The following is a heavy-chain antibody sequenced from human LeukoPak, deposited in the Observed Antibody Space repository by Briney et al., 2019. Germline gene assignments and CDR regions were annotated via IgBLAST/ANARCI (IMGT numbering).Heavy chain of an antibody. V-gene: IGHV3-23*01. CDR1: GFTFSSYA. J-gene: IGHJ4*02. CDR2: TSGSSGTT. D-gene: IGHD1-26*01. Sequence: GGSLRLSCAASGFTFSSYAMSWVRQAPGKGLEWVSGTSGSSGTTYYADSVKGRFTISRDNSKNTLYLQMNSLRAEDTAVYYCAKGGGDVGATTNFDYWGQGTLVTVSS. CDR3: AKGGGDVGATTNFDY.